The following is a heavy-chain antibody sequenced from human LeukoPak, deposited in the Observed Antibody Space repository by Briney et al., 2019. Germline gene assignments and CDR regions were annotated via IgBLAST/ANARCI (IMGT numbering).Heavy chain of an antibody. V-gene: IGHV4-59*08. D-gene: IGHD2-2*02. J-gene: IGHJ5*02. CDR3: ARVGRYCSSTSCYTGWFDP. CDR2: IYYSGST. CDR1: GGSISSYY. Sequence: SETLSLTCTVSGGSISSYYWSWIRQPPGKGLEWIGYIYYSGSTNYNPSLKSRVTISVDTSKNQFSLKLSSVTAADTAVYYCARVGRYCSSTSCYTGWFDPWGQGTLVTVSS.